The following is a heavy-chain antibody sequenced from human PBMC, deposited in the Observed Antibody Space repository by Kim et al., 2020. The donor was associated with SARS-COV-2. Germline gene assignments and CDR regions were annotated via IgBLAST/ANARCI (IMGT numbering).Heavy chain of an antibody. J-gene: IGHJ6*02. Sequence: GGSLRLSCAASGFTFEDYAMHWVRQAPGKGLEWVSGISWNSGIIVYADSVKGRFTISRDNAKNSLYLQMNSLRAEDTALYYCAKSRPLFGVVITSDGMDVWGQGTTVTVSS. CDR2: ISWNSGII. D-gene: IGHD3-3*01. CDR3: AKSRPLFGVVITSDGMDV. CDR1: GFTFEDYA. V-gene: IGHV3-9*01.